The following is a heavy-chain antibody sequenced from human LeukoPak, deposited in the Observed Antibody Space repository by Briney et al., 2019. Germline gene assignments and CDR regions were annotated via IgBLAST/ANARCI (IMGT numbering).Heavy chain of an antibody. V-gene: IGHV7-4-1*02. Sequence: ASVKVSCKASGYTFTSYYMHWVRQAPGQGLEWMGWINTNTGNPTYAQGFTGRFVFSLDTSVSTAYLQISSLKAEDTAVYYCAREPYYYDSSGYYGGGAFDIWGQGTMVTVSS. CDR3: AREPYYYDSSGYYGGGAFDI. CDR1: GYTFTSYY. CDR2: INTNTGNP. J-gene: IGHJ3*02. D-gene: IGHD3-22*01.